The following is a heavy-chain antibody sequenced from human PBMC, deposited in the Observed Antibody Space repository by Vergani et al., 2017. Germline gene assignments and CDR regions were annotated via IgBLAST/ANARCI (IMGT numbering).Heavy chain of an antibody. CDR3: AKANPRNSXYDYLYYYHAMDV. V-gene: IGHV3-23*04. CDR1: GFTFNHYA. J-gene: IGHJ6*02. D-gene: IGHD5-12*01. CDR2: ISGSGGST. Sequence: EVQLVESGGGLVKPGGSLRPSCAASGFTFNHYAMNWVRQAPGKGLEWVSGISGSGGSTYYAGSVKGRFTISRDSSKNTLYLQMNSLSAGDTAVYYCAKANPRNSXYDYLYYYHAMDVWGQGTTVTVSS.